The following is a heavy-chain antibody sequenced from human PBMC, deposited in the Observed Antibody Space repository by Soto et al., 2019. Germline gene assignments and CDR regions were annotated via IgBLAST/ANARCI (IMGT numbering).Heavy chain of an antibody. CDR1: GASVSTGSFY. J-gene: IGHJ4*02. V-gene: IGHV4-61*01. CDR3: AVHGGVAVADSFDY. D-gene: IGHD6-19*01. Sequence: SETLSLTCTVSGASVSTGSFYWSWIRQPPGKGLEWIGYIYYTETTNYNPSLESRVTISVDTSKNQFSLKLSSVTAADTAVYHCAVHGGVAVADSFDYWGQGTLVTVSS. CDR2: IYYTETT.